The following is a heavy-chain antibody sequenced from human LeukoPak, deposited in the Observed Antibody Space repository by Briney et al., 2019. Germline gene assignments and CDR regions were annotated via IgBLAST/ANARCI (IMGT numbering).Heavy chain of an antibody. Sequence: GGSLRLSCAASEFTFSTYRMSWVRQAPGKGRGWVANIKQDGSEKYYVDSVKGRFSISRDDARNSLFLQMNSLRAEDTAVYYCARDRVVVVPGVLGRRKYYYYMDVWGKGTTVTVSS. D-gene: IGHD2-2*01. CDR1: EFTFSTYR. V-gene: IGHV3-7*01. CDR3: ARDRVVVVPGVLGRRKYYYYMDV. J-gene: IGHJ6*03. CDR2: IKQDGSEK.